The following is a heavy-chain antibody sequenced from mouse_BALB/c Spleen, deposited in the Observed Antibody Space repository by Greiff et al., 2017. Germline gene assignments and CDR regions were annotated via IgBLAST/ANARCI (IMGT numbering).Heavy chain of an antibody. V-gene: IGHV1-87*01. D-gene: IGHD4-1*01. CDR1: GYTFTSYW. CDR2: IYPGDGDT. J-gene: IGHJ4*01. CDR3: ARRRGLGNYAMDY. Sequence: QVHVKQSGAELARPGASVKLSCKASGYTFTSYWMQWVKQRPGQGLEWIGAIYPGDGDTRYTQKFKGKTTLTADKSSSTAYMQLSSLASEDSAVYYCARRRGLGNYAMDYWGQGTSVTVSS.